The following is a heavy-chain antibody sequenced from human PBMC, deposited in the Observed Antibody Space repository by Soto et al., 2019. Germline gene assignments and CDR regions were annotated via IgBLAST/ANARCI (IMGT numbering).Heavy chain of an antibody. CDR2: LYWYDDE. V-gene: IGHV2-5*01. J-gene: IGHJ4*02. CDR3: AHRPRGFTYFFDY. CDR1: GFSLSTRGVG. Sequence: QITLNESGPTLVKPTQTRTLTCTFSGFSLSTRGVGVGWIRQPPGKVLEWLALLYWYDDERYSPSLMIRLTITKDTYKNQVLLTMTNMDPVDTATYYCAHRPRGFTYFFDYWGQGTLVTVSS.